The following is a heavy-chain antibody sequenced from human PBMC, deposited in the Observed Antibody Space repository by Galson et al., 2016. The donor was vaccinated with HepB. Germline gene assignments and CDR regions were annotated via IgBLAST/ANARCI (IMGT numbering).Heavy chain of an antibody. J-gene: IGHJ3*02. CDR2: IKHDGSEE. Sequence: SLRLSCAASGFTFSSYWMSWVRQTPEKRLEWVAGIKHDGSEEYYVDSVRGRFTISRDNARSSLFLHMNRLRAEDTAMYYCVRDSRYCTTVYLRGDAYDIWGQGTMVTVS. CDR1: GFTFSSYW. D-gene: IGHD2-8*01. CDR3: VRDSRYCTTVYLRGDAYDI. V-gene: IGHV3-7*01.